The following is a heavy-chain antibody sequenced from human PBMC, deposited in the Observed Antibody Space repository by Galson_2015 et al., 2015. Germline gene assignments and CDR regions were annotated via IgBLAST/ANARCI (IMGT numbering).Heavy chain of an antibody. CDR3: ARGTVASGTYYNMDV. D-gene: IGHD2-15*01. Sequence: SLRLSCAASGFTFSSYVIHWVRQAPGKGLEWVAVISYEGSNKYYADSVKGRFTISRDNPKNTLYVQMNSLRVEDTGVYYCARGTVASGTYYNMDVWGKGTTVTVSS. CDR2: ISYEGSNK. J-gene: IGHJ6*03. V-gene: IGHV3-30-3*01. CDR1: GFTFSSYV.